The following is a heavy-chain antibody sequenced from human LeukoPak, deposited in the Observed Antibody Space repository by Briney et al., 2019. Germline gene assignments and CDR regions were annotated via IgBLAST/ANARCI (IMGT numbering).Heavy chain of an antibody. D-gene: IGHD2-21*01. V-gene: IGHV3-33*01. CDR2: IWYDGSNK. Sequence: GRSLRLSCAASGFTFSSYGMHWVRQAPGKGLEWVAVIWYDGSNKYYADSVRGRFTISRDNSKNTLYLQMNSLRAEDTAVYYCARDLFSGPPFDHWGQGTLVTVSS. J-gene: IGHJ4*02. CDR1: GFTFSSYG. CDR3: ARDLFSGPPFDH.